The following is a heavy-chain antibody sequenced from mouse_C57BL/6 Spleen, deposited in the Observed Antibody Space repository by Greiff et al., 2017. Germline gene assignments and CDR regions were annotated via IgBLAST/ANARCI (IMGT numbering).Heavy chain of an antibody. Sequence: EVKLVESGPELVKPGASVKMSCKASGYTFTDYNMHWVKQSHGKSLEWIGYINPNNGGTSYNQKFKGKATLTVNKSSSTAYMELRSLTSEDSAVYYCARSGYYSKENAMDYWGQGTSVTVSS. D-gene: IGHD2-5*01. CDR3: ARSGYYSKENAMDY. J-gene: IGHJ4*01. CDR1: GYTFTDYN. V-gene: IGHV1-22*01. CDR2: INPNNGGT.